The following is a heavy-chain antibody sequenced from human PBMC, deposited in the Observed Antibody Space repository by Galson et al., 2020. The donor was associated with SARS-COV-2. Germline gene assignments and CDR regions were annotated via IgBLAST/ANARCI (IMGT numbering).Heavy chain of an antibody. CDR2: ISAYNGNT. CDR1: GYTFTSYG. J-gene: IGHJ4*02. V-gene: IGHV1-18*04. CDR3: ARDGLMSIFGVVIGIPYFDY. D-gene: IGHD3-3*01. Sequence: ASVKVSCKASGYTFTSYGISWVRQATGQGLEWMGWISAYNGNTNYAQKLQGSVTMTTDTSTSTAYMELRSLRSDDTAVYYCARDGLMSIFGVVIGIPYFDYWGQGTLVTVSS.